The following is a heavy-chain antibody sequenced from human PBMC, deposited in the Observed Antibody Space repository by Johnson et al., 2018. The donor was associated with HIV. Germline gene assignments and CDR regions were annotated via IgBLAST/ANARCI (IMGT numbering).Heavy chain of an antibody. CDR1: GFTFRSYA. Sequence: QVQLVESGGGVVQPGGSLRLSCAASGFTFRSYAMHWVRQAPGKGLEWVAFIRYDGSNKYYADSVKGRFTISRDNSKNTLYLQMNSLRAEDTAVYYCAKTEDAFDIWGQGTMVTVSS. CDR2: IRYDGSNK. J-gene: IGHJ3*02. CDR3: AKTEDAFDI. V-gene: IGHV3-30*02.